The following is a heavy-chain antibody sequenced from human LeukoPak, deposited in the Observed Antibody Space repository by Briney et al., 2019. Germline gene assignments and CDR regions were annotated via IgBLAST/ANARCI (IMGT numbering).Heavy chain of an antibody. V-gene: IGHV4-31*03. CDR2: IYYSGTT. J-gene: IGHJ3*02. Sequence: PSETLSLTCTVSGGSISSGDSYWCRIRQLPGKGLEWIGYIYYSGTTYYNPSLKSRVTISVDTSQNQFSLKLSSVTAADTAVYYCARNGYCSGGSCYSNNAFGIWGQGTVVTVSS. D-gene: IGHD2-15*01. CDR3: ARNGYCSGGSCYSNNAFGI. CDR1: GGSISSGDSY.